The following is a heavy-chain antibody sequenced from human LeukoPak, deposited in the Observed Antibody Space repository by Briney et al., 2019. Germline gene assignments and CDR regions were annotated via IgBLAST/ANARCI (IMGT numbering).Heavy chain of an antibody. Sequence: GGSLRLSCAASGFTFSNNWMSWVRQAPGKGPEWVASIKRDGIDKYYVDSVKGRFTISRDNANNSLYLQMNSLRAEDTAVYYCARMANLDYWGQGTLVTVSS. V-gene: IGHV3-7*04. D-gene: IGHD5-24*01. CDR1: GFTFSNNW. J-gene: IGHJ4*02. CDR3: ARMANLDY. CDR2: IKRDGIDK.